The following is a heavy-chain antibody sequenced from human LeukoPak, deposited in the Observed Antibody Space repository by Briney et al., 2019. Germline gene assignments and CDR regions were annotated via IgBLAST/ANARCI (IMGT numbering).Heavy chain of an antibody. Sequence: SETLSLTCTVSGGSVSSGSYYWSWIRQPPGKGLEWIGYIYYSGSTNYNPSLKSRVTISVDTSKNQFSLKLSSVTAADTAVYYCAGLCGGDCSTGGYWGQGTLVTVSS. D-gene: IGHD2-21*01. CDR1: GGSVSSGSYY. J-gene: IGHJ4*02. CDR2: IYYSGST. CDR3: AGLCGGDCSTGGY. V-gene: IGHV4-61*01.